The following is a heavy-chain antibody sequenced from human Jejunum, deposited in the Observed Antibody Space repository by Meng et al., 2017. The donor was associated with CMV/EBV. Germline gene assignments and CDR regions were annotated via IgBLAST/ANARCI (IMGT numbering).Heavy chain of an antibody. D-gene: IGHD3-3*01. CDR1: AGSLNTYA. Sequence: CKTYAGSLNTYAITWVRQAPGQGLEWMGGIIPIFGKVTYAQNFQGRITITADKSTLTAYMELNSLRSDDTAMYYCARHYDFRNWFDPWGQGTLVTVSS. CDR3: ARHYDFRNWFDP. CDR2: IIPIFGKV. V-gene: IGHV1-69*06. J-gene: IGHJ5*02.